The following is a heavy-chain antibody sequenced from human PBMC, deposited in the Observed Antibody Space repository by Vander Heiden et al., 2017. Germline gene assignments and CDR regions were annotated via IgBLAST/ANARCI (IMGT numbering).Heavy chain of an antibody. D-gene: IGHD3-16*02. CDR1: GFTFSSYA. CDR3: AKDPWTVGLRLGELSI. CDR2: ISGSGGST. J-gene: IGHJ4*02. Sequence: EVQLLESGGGLVQPGGSLRLSCAASGFTFSSYAMSWVRQAPGKGLEWVSAISGSGGSTYDADSVKGRFTISRDNSKNTLYLQMNSLRAEDTAVYYCAKDPWTVGLRLGELSIWGQGTLVTVSS. V-gene: IGHV3-23*01.